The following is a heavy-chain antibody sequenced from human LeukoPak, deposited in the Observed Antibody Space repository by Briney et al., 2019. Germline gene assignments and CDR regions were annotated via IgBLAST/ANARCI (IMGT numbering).Heavy chain of an antibody. J-gene: IGHJ5*02. Sequence: GESLKISCKGSGYSFTGYWIGWVRQMPGKGLEWMGIIYLDNSNTRYSPSFQGQVTISADKSINAAYLHWSSLRASDTAIYYCASARRGDYYWWFDPWGQGTLVTVSS. CDR3: ASARRGDYYWWFDP. D-gene: IGHD2-21*01. CDR2: IYLDNSNT. V-gene: IGHV5-51*01. CDR1: GYSFTGYW.